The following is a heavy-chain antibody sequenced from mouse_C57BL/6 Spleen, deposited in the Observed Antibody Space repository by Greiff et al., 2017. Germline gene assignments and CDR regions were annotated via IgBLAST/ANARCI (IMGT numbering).Heavy chain of an antibody. Sequence: VKLQQSGPGLVQPSPCLSITCTVSGFSLTSYGVHWVRQSPGKGLEWLGVIWSGGSTDYNAAFISRLSISKDNSKSHVFFKRNSLQADDTAIYYCARTLRRPWFAYWGQGTLVTVSA. CDR3: ARTLRRPWFAY. CDR2: IWSGGST. J-gene: IGHJ3*01. CDR1: GFSLTSYG. V-gene: IGHV2-2*01. D-gene: IGHD1-1*01.